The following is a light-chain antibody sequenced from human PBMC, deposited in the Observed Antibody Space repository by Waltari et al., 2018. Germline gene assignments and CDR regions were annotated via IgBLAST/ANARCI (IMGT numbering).Light chain of an antibody. Sequence: EIVMTQSPATLSVSPGERATLSCRASQSISNNLAWYQEKPGQAPRLLIFGASTRATGIPARFSGSGSGTDFTLTISSLQSEDFAGYYCQQYNNWPPLTFGGGTKVEIK. CDR1: QSISNN. V-gene: IGKV3-15*01. J-gene: IGKJ4*01. CDR3: QQYNNWPPLT. CDR2: GAS.